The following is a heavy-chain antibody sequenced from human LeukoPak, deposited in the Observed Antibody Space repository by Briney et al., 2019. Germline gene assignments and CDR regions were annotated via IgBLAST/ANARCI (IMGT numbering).Heavy chain of an antibody. V-gene: IGHV1-18*01. D-gene: IGHD2-8*01. CDR1: GYTFTSYG. J-gene: IGHJ4*02. CDR2: ISAYNGNT. Sequence: ASVKVSCKASGYTFTSYGISWVRQAPGQGLEWMGWISAYNGNTNYAQKLQGRVTMTTDTSTSTAYMELRSLRSDDTAVYYCARTSCTNGVCYPIDYWGQGTLVTVSS. CDR3: ARTSCTNGVCYPIDY.